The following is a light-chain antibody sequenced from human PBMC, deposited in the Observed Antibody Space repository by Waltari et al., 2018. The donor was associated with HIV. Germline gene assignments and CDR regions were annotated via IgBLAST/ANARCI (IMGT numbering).Light chain of an antibody. CDR3: QQANSFPWT. CDR2: ATS. J-gene: IGKJ1*01. Sequence: DIEMTQSPSSVSASLGDKLNITCRAGQPVRSWLTWYQQRPGRSPELLIFATSILQTGVPSRCSGRGSGTNFTLTISSLQAEDFATYYCQQANSFPWTFGQGTKVEVK. CDR1: QPVRSW. V-gene: IGKV1-12*01.